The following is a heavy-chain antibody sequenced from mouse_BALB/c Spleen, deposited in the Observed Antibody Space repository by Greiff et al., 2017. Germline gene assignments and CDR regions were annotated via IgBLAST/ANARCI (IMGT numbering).Heavy chain of an antibody. Sequence: EVQLQQSGPGLVKPSQSLSLTCTVTGYSITSDYAWNWIRQFPGNKLEWMGYISYGGSTSYNPSLKSRISITRDTSKNQFFLQLNSVTTEDTATYYCARRLLRGYWYFDVWGAGTTVTVSS. V-gene: IGHV3-2*02. D-gene: IGHD2-3*01. CDR1: GYSITSDYA. J-gene: IGHJ1*01. CDR2: ISYGGST. CDR3: ARRLLRGYWYFDV.